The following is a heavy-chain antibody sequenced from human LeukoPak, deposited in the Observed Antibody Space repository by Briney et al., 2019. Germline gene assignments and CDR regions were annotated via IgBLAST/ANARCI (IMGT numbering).Heavy chain of an antibody. Sequence: GGSLRLSCAASGFTFSTYSMNRVRQAPGKGLEWVSSISSSSSYIYYADSVKGRFTISRDNAKNSLYLQMNSLRAEDTAVYYCARLSGSYDYWGQGTLVTVSS. J-gene: IGHJ4*02. CDR3: ARLSGSYDY. CDR1: GFTFSTYS. CDR2: ISSSSSYI. V-gene: IGHV3-21*01. D-gene: IGHD1-26*01.